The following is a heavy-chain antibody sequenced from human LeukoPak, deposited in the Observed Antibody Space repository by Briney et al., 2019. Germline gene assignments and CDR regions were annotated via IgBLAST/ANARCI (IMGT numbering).Heavy chain of an antibody. J-gene: IGHJ4*02. CDR2: VYWNDDK. D-gene: IGHD3-10*01. CDR3: AHYGSGSYYPNYFDY. CDR1: GFSLSTSGVG. V-gene: IGHV2-5*01. Sequence: SGPTLVNPTQTLTLSCTFSGFSLSTSGVGVGWIRQPPGKALEWLALVYWNDDKRYSPSLKSRLTITKDTSKTQVVLTMTNIDPVDTATYYCAHYGSGSYYPNYFDYWGQGTLVTVSS.